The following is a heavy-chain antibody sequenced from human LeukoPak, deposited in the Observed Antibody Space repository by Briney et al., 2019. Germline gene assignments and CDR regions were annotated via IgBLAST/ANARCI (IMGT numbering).Heavy chain of an antibody. CDR1: GFTFSSYA. D-gene: IGHD3-22*01. CDR2: ISGSGGST. V-gene: IGHV3-23*01. Sequence: GGSLRLSCAASGFTFSSYAMSWVRQAPGKGLEWVSVISGSGGSTYYADSVKGRFTISRDNSKNTLYLQMNSLRAEDTAVYYCAKFTSSAYYFYPIDYWGQGTLVTVSS. J-gene: IGHJ4*02. CDR3: AKFTSSAYYFYPIDY.